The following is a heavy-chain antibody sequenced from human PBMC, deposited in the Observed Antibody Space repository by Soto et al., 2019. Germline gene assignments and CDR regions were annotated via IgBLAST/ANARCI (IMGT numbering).Heavy chain of an antibody. J-gene: IGHJ4*02. V-gene: IGHV3-23*01. CDR1: GFTFSSSV. CDR3: ARGGYAYSGYKTYYFDY. D-gene: IGHD5-12*01. Sequence: GGSLRLSCAASGFTFSSSVMSWVRQTPAKGLEWVSSISGSGDTTYYPDSVKGRFTISRDNSKNTLYLQMSSLRAEDTAVYYCARGGYAYSGYKTYYFDYWGQGTLVTVSS. CDR2: ISGSGDTT.